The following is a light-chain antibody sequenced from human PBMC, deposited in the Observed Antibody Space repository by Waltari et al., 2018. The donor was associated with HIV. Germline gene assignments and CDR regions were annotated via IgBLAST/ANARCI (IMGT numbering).Light chain of an antibody. CDR3: HEYNKWPFT. CDR2: DTS. V-gene: IGKV3-15*01. Sequence: EAVVTQSPATLSVSPGERATLSCKASQSVSINLAWYQQKPGQAPRFLIYDTSTRATGVPARFSGSGSGTEFTLTISSLQSEDFAIYYCHEYNKWPFTFGPGTKVEIK. J-gene: IGKJ3*01. CDR1: QSVSIN.